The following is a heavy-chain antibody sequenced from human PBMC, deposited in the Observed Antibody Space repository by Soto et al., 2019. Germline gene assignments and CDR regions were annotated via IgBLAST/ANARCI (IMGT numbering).Heavy chain of an antibody. CDR3: AKSNMGDYAIRYLPHFDY. D-gene: IGHD4-17*01. V-gene: IGHV3-23*01. CDR2: ISGSGGST. J-gene: IGHJ4*02. CDR1: GFTFSSYA. Sequence: EVQLLESGGGLVQPGGSLRLSCAASGFTFSSYAMSWVRQAPGKGLEWVSAISGSGGSTYYADSVKGRFTISRDNSKNALYLQMNSLRAEDTAVYYCAKSNMGDYAIRYLPHFDYWGQGTLVTVSS.